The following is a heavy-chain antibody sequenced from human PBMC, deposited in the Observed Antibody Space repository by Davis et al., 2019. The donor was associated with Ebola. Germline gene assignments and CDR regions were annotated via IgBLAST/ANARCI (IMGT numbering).Heavy chain of an antibody. CDR3: ARVLDFWSGALDY. V-gene: IGHV3-30-3*01. CDR2: ISYDGSNK. D-gene: IGHD3-3*01. Sequence: GESLKISCAASGFTFSSYAMHWVRQAPGKGLEWVAVISYDGSNKYYADSVKGRFTISRDNAKNSLYLQMNSLRAEDTAVYYCARVLDFWSGALDYWGQGTLVTVSS. J-gene: IGHJ4*02. CDR1: GFTFSSYA.